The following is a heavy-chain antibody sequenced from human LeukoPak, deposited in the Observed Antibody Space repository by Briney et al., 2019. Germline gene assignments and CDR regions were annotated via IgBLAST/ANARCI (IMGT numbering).Heavy chain of an antibody. CDR3: TTDISFTSGGAIAY. Sequence: GGSLRLSCAASGLIFSNCWMTWVRQAPGKGLEWVGRIKSEVDGATRDYATPVRGRFTLSRDDSRNTPYLQMNSLKTEDTAFYYCTTDISFTSGGAIAYWGQGALVTVSS. J-gene: IGHJ4*02. CDR1: GLIFSNCW. D-gene: IGHD3-16*02. CDR2: IKSEVDGATR. V-gene: IGHV3-15*01.